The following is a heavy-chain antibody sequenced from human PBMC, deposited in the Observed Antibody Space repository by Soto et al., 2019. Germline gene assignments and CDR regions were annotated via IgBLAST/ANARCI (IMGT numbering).Heavy chain of an antibody. Sequence: PSETLCLTCTVSGGSISGDFGSWIRQPPGKGLEWIGYIYYSGSTNYNPSLKSRVTISVDTSKNQFSLKLSSVTAADTAVYYCARATYCSGGRCYSGYYYGMDVWGQGTTVTVSS. J-gene: IGHJ6*02. D-gene: IGHD2-15*01. CDR1: GGSISGDF. CDR3: ARATYCSGGRCYSGYYYGMDV. V-gene: IGHV4-59*01. CDR2: IYYSGST.